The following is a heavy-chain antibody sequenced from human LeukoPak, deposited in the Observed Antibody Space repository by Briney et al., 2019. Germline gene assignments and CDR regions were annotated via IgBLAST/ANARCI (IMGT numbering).Heavy chain of an antibody. CDR2: ISGSGTST. J-gene: IGHJ5*02. V-gene: IGHV3-23*01. D-gene: IGHD1-1*01. CDR1: GFTFSSYA. Sequence: GGSLRLSCAASGFTFSSYAMTWVRQAPGKGLEWVSGISGSGTSTYYADSVKGRFTISRDNSKSTLYLQMNSLRAEDTAVYYCAKPSWNPESDWFDPWGQGTLVTVSS. CDR3: AKPSWNPESDWFDP.